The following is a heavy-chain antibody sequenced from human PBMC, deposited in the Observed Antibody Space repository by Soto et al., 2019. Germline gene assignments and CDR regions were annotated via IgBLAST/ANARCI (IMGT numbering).Heavy chain of an antibody. CDR3: ARGGDRFDGMDV. CDR2: VYYTGST. V-gene: IGHV4-39*02. Sequence: PSETLSLTCIVSGGSISSSSAYWGWIRQPPGKGLEWIGSVYYTGSTYYNPSLKSRVTISVDTSKNQFSLNLKSVTAADTAVYYCARGGDRFDGMDVWGQGTTVTVSS. J-gene: IGHJ6*02. CDR1: GGSISSSSAY. D-gene: IGHD3-16*01.